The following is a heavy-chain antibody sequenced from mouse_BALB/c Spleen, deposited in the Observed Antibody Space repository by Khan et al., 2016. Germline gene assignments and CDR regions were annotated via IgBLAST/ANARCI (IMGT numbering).Heavy chain of an antibody. CDR1: GYSITSDYA. CDR3: ARDYYGSSYFDY. V-gene: IGHV3-2*02. Sequence: VQLKESGPGLVKPSQSLSLTCTVTGYSITSDYAWNWIRQFPGNKLEWMGYINYSGSTSYNPSLKSRISITRDSSKNQFFLQLNSVTTEDTATNYCARDYYGSSYFDYWGQGTTLTVSS. CDR2: INYSGST. D-gene: IGHD1-1*01. J-gene: IGHJ2*01.